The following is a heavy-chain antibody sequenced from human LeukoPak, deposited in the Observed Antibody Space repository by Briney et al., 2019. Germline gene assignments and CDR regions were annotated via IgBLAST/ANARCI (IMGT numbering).Heavy chain of an antibody. Sequence: SVKVSCKASEGTFSSYAISWVRQAPGQGLEWMGGIIPIFGTANYAQKFQGRVTITADESTSTAYMELSSLRSEGTAVYYCASRYSSGWYGGYYFDYWGQGTLVTVSS. CDR3: ASRYSSGWYGGYYFDY. D-gene: IGHD6-19*01. CDR1: EGTFSSYA. CDR2: IIPIFGTA. J-gene: IGHJ4*02. V-gene: IGHV1-69*13.